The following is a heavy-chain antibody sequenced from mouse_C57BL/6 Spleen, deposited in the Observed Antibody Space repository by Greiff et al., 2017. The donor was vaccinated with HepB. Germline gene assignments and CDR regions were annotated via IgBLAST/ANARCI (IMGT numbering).Heavy chain of an antibody. J-gene: IGHJ2*01. CDR2: ISNGGGST. Sequence: EVHLVESGGGLVQPGGSLKLSCAASGFTFSDYYMYWVRQTPEKRLEWVAYISNGGGSTYYPDTVKGRFTISRDNAKNTLYLQMSRLKSEDTAMYYCARSDYYGSYYFDYWGQGTTLTVSS. V-gene: IGHV5-12*01. CDR1: GFTFSDYY. CDR3: ARSDYYGSYYFDY. D-gene: IGHD1-1*01.